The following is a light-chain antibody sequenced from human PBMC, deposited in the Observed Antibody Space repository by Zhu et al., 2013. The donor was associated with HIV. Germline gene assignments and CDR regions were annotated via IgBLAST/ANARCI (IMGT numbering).Light chain of an antibody. CDR2: AAS. Sequence: IQLTQSPSSLSASVGDRVTITCRASPGISTYLAWYQQKPGKAPNLLIYAASTLQSGVPSRFSGVGSGTDFTLTISSLQPEDAATYYCQHVNSNAAFGPGTKVDV. J-gene: IGKJ3*01. V-gene: IGKV1-9*01. CDR1: PGISTY. CDR3: QHVNSNAA.